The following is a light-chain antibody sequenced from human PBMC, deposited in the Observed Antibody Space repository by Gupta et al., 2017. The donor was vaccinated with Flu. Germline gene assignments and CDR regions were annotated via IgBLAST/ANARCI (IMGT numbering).Light chain of an antibody. CDR3: QQYYNTPLT. J-gene: IGKJ3*01. V-gene: IGKV4-1*01. Sequence: VSLGERATINCKSSQSVLHSSNNKNYLAWYQQKPGQPPRLLIYWASTRESGVPDRFSGSGSGTDFTLTISSLQAEDVAVYYCQQYYNTPLTFGPGTKVDIK. CDR1: QSVLHSSNNKNY. CDR2: WAS.